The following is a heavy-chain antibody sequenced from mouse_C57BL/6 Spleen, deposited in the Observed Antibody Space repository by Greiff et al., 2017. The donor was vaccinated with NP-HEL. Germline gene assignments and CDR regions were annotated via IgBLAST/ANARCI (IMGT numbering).Heavy chain of an antibody. V-gene: IGHV5-9-1*02. CDR3: TRDAYYSNYGFDY. D-gene: IGHD2-5*01. CDR1: GFTFSSYA. CDR2: ISSGGDYI. J-gene: IGHJ2*01. Sequence: EVQGVESGEGLVKPGGSLKLSCAASGFTFSSYAMSWVRQTPEKRLEWVAYISSGGDYIYYADTVKGRFTISRDKARNTLYLQMSSLKSEDTAMYYFTRDAYYSNYGFDYWGQGTTLTVSS.